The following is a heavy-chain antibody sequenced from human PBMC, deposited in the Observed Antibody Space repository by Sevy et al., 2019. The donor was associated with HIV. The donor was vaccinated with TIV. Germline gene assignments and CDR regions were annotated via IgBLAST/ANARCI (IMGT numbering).Heavy chain of an antibody. V-gene: IGHV3-23*01. CDR3: AKEDYEGFNY. D-gene: IGHD3-16*01. Sequence: GGSLRLSCAASGFTFRSYAMCWVRQAPGKGLEWVSAISGSGGSTYYADSVKGRFTISRDNSKNTVYLQMNSLRAEDTAVHYCAKEDYEGFNYWGQGTLVTVSS. CDR1: GFTFRSYA. J-gene: IGHJ4*02. CDR2: ISGSGGST.